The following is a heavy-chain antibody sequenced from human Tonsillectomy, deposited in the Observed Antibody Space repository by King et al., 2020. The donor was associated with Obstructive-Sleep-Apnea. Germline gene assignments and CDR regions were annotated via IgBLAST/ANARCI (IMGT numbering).Heavy chain of an antibody. CDR1: GFPFSSYG. CDR3: AKERVEYGDYGSYYYYGMDV. V-gene: IGHV3-30*18. D-gene: IGHD4-17*01. CDR2: ISYDGSNK. J-gene: IGHJ6*02. Sequence: VQLVESGGGVVQPGRSLRLSCAASGFPFSSYGIHWVRQAPGKWLEWVAVISYDGSNKYYADSVKGRFTISRDNSKNTLYLQMNSLRAEDTAVYYCAKERVEYGDYGSYYYYGMDVWGQGTTVTVSS.